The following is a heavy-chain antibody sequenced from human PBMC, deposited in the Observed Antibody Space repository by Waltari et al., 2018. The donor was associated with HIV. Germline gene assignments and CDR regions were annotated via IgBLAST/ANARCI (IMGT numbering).Heavy chain of an antibody. D-gene: IGHD3-9*01. CDR2: INPNTGGT. Sequence: QVQLVQSGAEVKKPGASVKVSCKASGYTFNDYYVHWVRQAPGQGLEWMGWINPNTGGTHYAQKFQGRVTMTRDKSITTAYMEVSRLTSDDTAVYYCARDGIVDILTGYYWLGFDPWGQGTQVTVSS. V-gene: IGHV1-2*02. CDR1: GYTFNDYY. CDR3: ARDGIVDILTGYYWLGFDP. J-gene: IGHJ5*02.